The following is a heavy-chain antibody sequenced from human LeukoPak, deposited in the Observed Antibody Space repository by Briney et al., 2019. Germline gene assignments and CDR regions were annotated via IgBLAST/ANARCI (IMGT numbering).Heavy chain of an antibody. CDR1: GFTFSSYS. V-gene: IGHV3-21*01. J-gene: IGHJ3*02. D-gene: IGHD3-10*01. CDR2: ISSSSSYI. Sequence: KPGGSLRLSCAASGFTFSSYSMNWVRQAPGKGLEWVSSISSSSSYIYYADPVKGRFTISRDNAKNSLYLQMNSLRAEDTAVYYCARDTDTMVRGVIGVAAFDIWGQGTMVTVSS. CDR3: ARDTDTMVRGVIGVAAFDI.